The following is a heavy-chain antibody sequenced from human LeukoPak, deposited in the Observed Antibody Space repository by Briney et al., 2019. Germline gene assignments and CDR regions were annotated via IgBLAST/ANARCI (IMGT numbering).Heavy chain of an antibody. CDR1: GGPISGYH. D-gene: IGHD3-22*01. J-gene: IGHJ3*02. V-gene: IGHV4-59*08. CDR2: IHYSGST. CDR3: ARHFTYYYDTSGYPRDGFDI. Sequence: SETLSLTRTVPGGPISGYHWSWVRQSPGKGPVWIGYIHYSGSTNYNPSLKSRVTMSLDMSKSQFSLKLSSVTAADTAMYYCARHFTYYYDTSGYPRDGFDIWGLGTMVTVSS.